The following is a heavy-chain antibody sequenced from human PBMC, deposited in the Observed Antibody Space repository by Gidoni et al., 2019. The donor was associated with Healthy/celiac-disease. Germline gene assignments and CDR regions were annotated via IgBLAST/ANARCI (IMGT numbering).Heavy chain of an antibody. J-gene: IGHJ4*02. CDR3: ARDSSGWYPPDY. CDR2: RWYDGSNK. D-gene: IGHD6-19*01. Sequence: QVQLVDSGGGVVKPGRSCGGPCAASGFTFSSYGMHWVRQAPGKRLEWVAVRWYDGSNKYYADSVKGRFTISRDNSKNTLYLQMNSLRAEDTAVYYCARDSSGWYPPDYWGQGTLVTVSS. CDR1: GFTFSSYG. V-gene: IGHV3-33*01.